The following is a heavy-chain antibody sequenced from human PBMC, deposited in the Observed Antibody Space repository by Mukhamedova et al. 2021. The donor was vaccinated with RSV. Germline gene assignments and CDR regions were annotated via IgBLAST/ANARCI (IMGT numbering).Heavy chain of an antibody. CDR2: IKSKTDGGTT. Sequence: GKGLEWVGRIKSKTDGGTTDYAAPVKGRFTISRDDSKNTLYLQMNSLKTEDTAVYYCTTVPTHYYGSGSYRSLDYWGQGTLVTVS. D-gene: IGHD3-10*01. J-gene: IGHJ4*02. V-gene: IGHV3-15*01. CDR3: TTVPTHYYGSGSYRSLDY.